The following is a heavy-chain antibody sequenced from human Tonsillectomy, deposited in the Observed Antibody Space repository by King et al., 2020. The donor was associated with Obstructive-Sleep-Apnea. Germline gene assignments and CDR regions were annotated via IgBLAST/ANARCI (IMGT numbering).Heavy chain of an antibody. CDR2: ISWNSGSK. D-gene: IGHD6-19*01. CDR3: AKWYSSGWYVPFDS. V-gene: IGHV3-9*01. Sequence: VQLVESGGGLVQPGRSLRLSCAASGFTFDDYAFHWVRQAPGKGLEWVSGISWNSGSKGYADSVKGRFTISRDNVKNSLYLQMNSLRAEDTALYYCAKWYSSGWYVPFDSWGQGTLVTVS. CDR1: GFTFDDYA. J-gene: IGHJ4*02.